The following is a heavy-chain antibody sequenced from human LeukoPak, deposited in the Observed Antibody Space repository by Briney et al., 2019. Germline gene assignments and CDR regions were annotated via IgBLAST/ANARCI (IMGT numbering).Heavy chain of an antibody. D-gene: IGHD3-22*01. CDR3: ATDFYDST. J-gene: IGHJ5*02. CDR1: GFTFSNAW. CDR2: IRSNSDGGTI. Sequence: GGSLRLSCAMSGFTFSNAWMNWVRQAPGKGLEWVGRIRSNSDGGTIDYAAPAKGRFTLSRDDSKTTLYLQMNSLQTEDTAVYYCATDFYDSTWGQGTLVTVSS. V-gene: IGHV3-15*07.